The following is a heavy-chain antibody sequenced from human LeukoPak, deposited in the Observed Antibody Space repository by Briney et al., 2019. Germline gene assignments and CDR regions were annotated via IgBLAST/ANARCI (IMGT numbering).Heavy chain of an antibody. J-gene: IGHJ5*02. CDR1: GYSFTNYW. Sequence: GESLKISCKGSGYSFTNYWISWVRQMPGKGLEWMGRIDPSDSYTNYSPSFQGHVTISADKSISTAYLQWSSLKASDTAMYYCARQAGVAAYSMGWFDPWGQGTLVTVSS. V-gene: IGHV5-10-1*01. D-gene: IGHD2-15*01. CDR2: IDPSDSYT. CDR3: ARQAGVAAYSMGWFDP.